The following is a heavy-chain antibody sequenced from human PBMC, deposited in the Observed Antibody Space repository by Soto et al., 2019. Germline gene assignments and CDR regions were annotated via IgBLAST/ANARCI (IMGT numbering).Heavy chain of an antibody. CDR2: VYSSGTT. J-gene: IGHJ4*02. D-gene: IGHD3-10*01. Sequence: SAALSLTCTFSGGSISSYYWSWIRQPAGKGLEWIGRVYSSGTTNYNPSLNSRATMSVETSKNQFSLKLSSVTAADTAVYYCARDIGSFAYGEGYWGQGIQVTVSS. CDR1: GGSISSYY. V-gene: IGHV4-4*07. CDR3: ARDIGSFAYGEGY.